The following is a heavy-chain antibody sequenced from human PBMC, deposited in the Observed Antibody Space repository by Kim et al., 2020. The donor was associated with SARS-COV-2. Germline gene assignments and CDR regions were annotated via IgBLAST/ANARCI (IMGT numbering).Heavy chain of an antibody. CDR1: GFIFSNYN. Sequence: GGSLRLSCAASGFIFSNYNMNWVRQAPGKGLAWVAYISSSSSTIYYADSVKGRFTISRDNANNSLYLQMNSMRAEDTAVYYCARDGGYGSSISCHVGVWG. CDR3: ARDGGYGSSISCHVGV. J-gene: IGHJ6*01. D-gene: IGHD2-2*01. V-gene: IGHV3-48*04. CDR2: ISSSSSTI.